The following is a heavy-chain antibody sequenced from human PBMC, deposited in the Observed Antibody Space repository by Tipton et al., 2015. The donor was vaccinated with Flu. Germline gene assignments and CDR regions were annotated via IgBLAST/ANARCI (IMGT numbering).Heavy chain of an antibody. CDR1: GFTFSVYA. Sequence: SLRLSCAASGFTFSVYAMNWVRQAPGKGLEWVSSISTSSHNIYYADSVKGRFTISRDNAKNSLYLQMNGLRAEDTAMYYCAEEGGTWGQGTLVTVSS. J-gene: IGHJ5*02. CDR2: ISTSSHNI. CDR3: AEEGGT. V-gene: IGHV3-21*01. D-gene: IGHD2-15*01.